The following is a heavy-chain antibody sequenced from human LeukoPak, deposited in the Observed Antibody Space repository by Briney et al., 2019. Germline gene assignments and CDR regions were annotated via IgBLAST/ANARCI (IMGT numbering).Heavy chain of an antibody. V-gene: IGHV4-34*01. CDR3: ARSLFSGNSNFDK. CDR2: INHSGST. Sequence: SETLSLTCAVYGGSFSGYYWSWIRQPPGKGLEWIGEINHSGSTNCNPSLKSRVTISVDTSKNQFSLKLSSVTAADTAVYYCARSLFSGNSNFDKWGQGTPVTVSS. CDR1: GGSFSGYY. D-gene: IGHD4-23*01. J-gene: IGHJ4*02.